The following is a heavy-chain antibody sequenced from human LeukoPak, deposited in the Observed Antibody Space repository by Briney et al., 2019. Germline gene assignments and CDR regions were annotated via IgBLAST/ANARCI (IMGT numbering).Heavy chain of an antibody. Sequence: GGSLRLSCAASGFTFSSYGMHWVRQAPGKGLEWVAVIWYDGSNKYYADSVKGRFTISRDNSKNTLYLQMNSLRAEDTAVYYCAKDSIEGEYSSSSVDYWGQGTLVTVSS. V-gene: IGHV3-33*06. CDR3: AKDSIEGEYSSSSVDY. D-gene: IGHD6-6*01. CDR1: GFTFSSYG. CDR2: IWYDGSNK. J-gene: IGHJ4*02.